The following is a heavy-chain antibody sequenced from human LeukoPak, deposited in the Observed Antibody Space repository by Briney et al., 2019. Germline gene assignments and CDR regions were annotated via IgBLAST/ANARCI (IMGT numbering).Heavy chain of an antibody. CDR2: INWNSDSI. CDR1: GFTFDDYA. Sequence: PGGSLRLSCAVSGFTFDDYAMHWVRQVPGKGLEWVSGINWNSDSIGYADSVKGRFTISRDNAKNTLYLQMNSLRVEDTAVYYCARDRVSGSGSIDYWGQGTLVTVSS. D-gene: IGHD3-10*01. V-gene: IGHV3-9*01. J-gene: IGHJ4*02. CDR3: ARDRVSGSGSIDY.